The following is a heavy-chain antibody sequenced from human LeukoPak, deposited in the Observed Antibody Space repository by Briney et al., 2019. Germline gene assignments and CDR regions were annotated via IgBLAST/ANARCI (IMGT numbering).Heavy chain of an antibody. CDR1: GFTFSSYE. D-gene: IGHD3-9*01. CDR3: ARRSFDWFRGSSFDY. V-gene: IGHV3-48*03. CDR2: ISSSGSSI. J-gene: IGHJ4*02. Sequence: QPGGSLRLSCAASGFTFSSYEMNWVRQAPGKGLEWVSYISSSGSSINYADSVKGRFTISRDNAKNSLYLQMNSLRAEDTAVYYCARRSFDWFRGSSFDYWGQGTLVTVSS.